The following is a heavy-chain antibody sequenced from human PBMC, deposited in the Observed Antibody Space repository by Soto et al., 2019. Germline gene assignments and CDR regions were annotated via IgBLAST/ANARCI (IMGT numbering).Heavy chain of an antibody. CDR3: ARYVNPYDTAVWFDP. V-gene: IGHV4-59*01. D-gene: IGHD3-9*01. Sequence: SETLSLTCTVSGGSTRNYFWSWIRQPPGKGLEWIGCIYYSGTTNYNSSLKSRVTISLDTSKNQFSLRLRSVTAADTAVYYRARYVNPYDTAVWFDPWGQGTLVTVSS. CDR1: GGSTRNYF. J-gene: IGHJ5*02. CDR2: IYYSGTT.